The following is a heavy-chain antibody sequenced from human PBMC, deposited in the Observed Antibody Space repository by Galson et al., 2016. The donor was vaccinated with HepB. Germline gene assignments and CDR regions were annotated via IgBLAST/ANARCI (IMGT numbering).Heavy chain of an antibody. J-gene: IGHJ6*02. Sequence: SLRLSCAASGFTFSSYAMSWVRQAPGKGLEWVSTISTSGGSTYYADSVKGRFTIPRDNSKNTLYLQMNSLRAEDTAVYYCAREQVEASYYGSGSGYYYYYGMDIWGQGTTVIVSS. V-gene: IGHV3-23*01. CDR1: GFTFSSYA. CDR3: AREQVEASYYGSGSGYYYYYGMDI. D-gene: IGHD3-10*01. CDR2: ISTSGGST.